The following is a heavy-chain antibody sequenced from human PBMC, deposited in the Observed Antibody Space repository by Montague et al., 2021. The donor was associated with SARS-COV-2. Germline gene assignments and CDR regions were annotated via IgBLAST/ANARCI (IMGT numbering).Heavy chain of an antibody. Sequence: SETLSLTCTVSGGSVSSGSYYWSWIRQPPGKGLEWIGYICYSGSTNYNPSLKSRVTISVDTSKNQFSLKLSSVTAADTAVYYCARDPWHITIFGVVTRYGMDVWGQGATVTVSS. J-gene: IGHJ6*02. CDR1: GGSVSSGSYY. V-gene: IGHV4-61*01. CDR3: ARDPWHITIFGVVTRYGMDV. D-gene: IGHD3-3*01. CDR2: ICYSGST.